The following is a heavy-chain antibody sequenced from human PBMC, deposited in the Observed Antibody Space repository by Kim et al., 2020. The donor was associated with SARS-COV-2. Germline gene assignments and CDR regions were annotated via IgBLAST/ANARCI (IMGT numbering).Heavy chain of an antibody. CDR1: GYTFTSYG. V-gene: IGHV1-18*01. CDR2: ISAYNGNT. Sequence: ASVKVSCKASGYTFTSYGISWVRQAPGQGLEWMGWISAYNGNTNYAQKLQGRVTMTTDTSTSTAYMELRSLRSDDTAVYYCARDKTTLTTVTTGGYWGQGTLVTVSS. J-gene: IGHJ4*02. D-gene: IGHD4-17*01. CDR3: ARDKTTLTTVTTGGY.